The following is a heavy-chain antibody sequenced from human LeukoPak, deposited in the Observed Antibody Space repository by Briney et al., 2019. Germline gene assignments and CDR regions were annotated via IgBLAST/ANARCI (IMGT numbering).Heavy chain of an antibody. CDR3: AKDRGEYDYVWGSYRWAPGD. J-gene: IGHJ4*02. CDR2: IRYDGSNK. Sequence: GGSLRLSCAASGFTFSSYGMHWVRQAPGKGLEWVAFIRYDGSNKYYADSVKGRFTISRDNSKNTLYLQMNSLRAEDTAVYYCAKDRGEYDYVWGSYRWAPGDWGQGTLVTVSS. D-gene: IGHD3-16*02. CDR1: GFTFSSYG. V-gene: IGHV3-30*02.